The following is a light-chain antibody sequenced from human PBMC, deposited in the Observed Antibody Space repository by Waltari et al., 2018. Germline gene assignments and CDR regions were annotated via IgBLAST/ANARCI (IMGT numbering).Light chain of an antibody. CDR1: QTIANK. J-gene: IGKJ3*01. V-gene: IGKV3-15*01. CDR3: QQYFSWPPRVI. CDR2: AAS. Sequence: EIVMTQSPATLSVSPGEGVTLSCRASQTIANKLAWYQQKPGQAPRLLIYAASTRATGVPGRFSGGGSGTEFTRSISSLQSEDFAVYYCQQYFSWPPRVIFGPGTKVDMK.